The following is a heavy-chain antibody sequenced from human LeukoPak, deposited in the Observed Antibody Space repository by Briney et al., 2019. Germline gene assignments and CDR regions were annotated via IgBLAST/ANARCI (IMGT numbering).Heavy chain of an antibody. Sequence: SETLYLTCTVSGGSISSYYWSWIRQPAGKGLEWIGRIYTSGSTNYNPSLKSRVTMSVDTSKNQFSLRLSSVTAADTAVYYCAREGEDTAMVDYWGQGTLVTVSS. J-gene: IGHJ4*02. D-gene: IGHD5-18*01. CDR2: IYTSGST. V-gene: IGHV4-4*07. CDR1: GGSISSYY. CDR3: AREGEDTAMVDY.